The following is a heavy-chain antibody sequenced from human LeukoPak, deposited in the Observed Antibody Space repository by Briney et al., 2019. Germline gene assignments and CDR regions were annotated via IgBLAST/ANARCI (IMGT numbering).Heavy chain of an antibody. J-gene: IGHJ4*02. D-gene: IGHD2-15*01. Sequence: SETLSLTCAVYGGSFSGYYWSWIRQPPGKGLEWIGEINHSGSTNYNPSLKSRVIISVDTSKNQFSLKLSSVTAADTAVYYCARGSSGGSCYRLWGQGTLVTVSS. CDR2: INHSGST. V-gene: IGHV4-34*01. CDR3: ARGSSGGSCYRL. CDR1: GGSFSGYY.